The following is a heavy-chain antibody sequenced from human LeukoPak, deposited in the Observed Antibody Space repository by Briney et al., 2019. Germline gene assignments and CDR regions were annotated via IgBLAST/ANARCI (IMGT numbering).Heavy chain of an antibody. CDR1: EFTFSTYG. V-gene: IGHV3-30*18. J-gene: IGHJ4*02. CDR3: AKGFIIGTLTYFDS. Sequence: GGSLRLSCAASEFTFSTYGMHWVRQAPGKGLEWVAVISYDGSNEYYADSVKGRFTISRDNSKNTLYLQMNSLRAEDTAVYYCAKGFIIGTLTYFDSWGQGTLVTVSS. D-gene: IGHD1-26*01. CDR2: ISYDGSNE.